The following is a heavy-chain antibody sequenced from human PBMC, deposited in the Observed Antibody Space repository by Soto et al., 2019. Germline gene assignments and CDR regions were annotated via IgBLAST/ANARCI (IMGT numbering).Heavy chain of an antibody. CDR3: AKGGEYSFTFDY. V-gene: IGHV3-23*01. CDR2: ISGTGINI. CDR1: GFTFRSFT. J-gene: IGHJ4*01. D-gene: IGHD5-18*01. Sequence: GGSLRLSCAASGFTFRSFTMNWVRQAPGKGLEWVSSISGTGINIHYADSVKGRFTISRDYSKSTLSLQMSSLRAEDTAVYYCAKGGEYSFTFDYWGHGILVTVSS.